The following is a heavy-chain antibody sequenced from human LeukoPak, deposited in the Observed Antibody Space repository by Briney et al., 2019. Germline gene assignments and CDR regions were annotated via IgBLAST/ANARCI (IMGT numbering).Heavy chain of an antibody. V-gene: IGHV3-21*01. CDR1: GFTFSSDS. D-gene: IGHD1-26*01. CDR2: ISSSSSYI. J-gene: IGHJ4*02. CDR3: ARHTTSRYVDY. Sequence: GRSLRLSCAASGFTFSSDSMNWVRQAPGKGLEWVSSISSSSSYIYYADSVKGRFTISRDNAKNSLYLQMNSLRAEDTAVYYCARHTTSRYVDYWGQGTLVTVSS.